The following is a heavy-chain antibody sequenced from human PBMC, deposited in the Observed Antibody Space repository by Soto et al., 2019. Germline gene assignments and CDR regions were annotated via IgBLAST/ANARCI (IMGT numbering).Heavy chain of an antibody. D-gene: IGHD3-3*01. CDR1: GFTFNNYW. J-gene: IGHJ3*02. V-gene: IGHV3-7*01. CDR3: AGGLYYLFWGGYDVFDI. Sequence: GGSLRLSCAASGFTFNNYWMSWVRQAPGKGLEWVANIKQDGSERNYVDSVKGRFTISRDNAKNSLYLQMNSLRAEDMAVYYGAGGLYYLFWGGYDVFDIWGQGTMVTVSS. CDR2: IKQDGSER.